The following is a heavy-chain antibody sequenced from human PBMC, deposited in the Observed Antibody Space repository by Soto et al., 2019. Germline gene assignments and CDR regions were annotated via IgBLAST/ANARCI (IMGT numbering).Heavy chain of an antibody. Sequence: EVQLVESGGGLVQPGGSLRLSCAASGFTFSSYSMNWVRQAPGKGLEWVSYISSSSSTIYYADSVKGRFTISRDNAKNSLYLQMNSLRAEETAVYYCARDQCSSTSCYVRLYYYYGMDVWGQGTTVTVSS. J-gene: IGHJ6*02. V-gene: IGHV3-48*01. CDR3: ARDQCSSTSCYVRLYYYYGMDV. CDR2: ISSSSSTI. D-gene: IGHD2-2*01. CDR1: GFTFSSYS.